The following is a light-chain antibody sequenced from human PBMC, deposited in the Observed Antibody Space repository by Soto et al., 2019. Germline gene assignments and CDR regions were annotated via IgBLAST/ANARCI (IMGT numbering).Light chain of an antibody. CDR3: QSYDNSLNSVV. Sequence: QSVLTQPPSVSGAPGQRVTISCTGSSSNIGANYFVQWYQHLPGTAPKLLLHGDNRPSGFPARFFGSRSGTSATLAITGLQAEDEGTYYCQSYDNSLNSVVFGGGTKLTVL. CDR2: GD. V-gene: IGLV1-40*01. J-gene: IGLJ2*01. CDR1: SSNIGANYF.